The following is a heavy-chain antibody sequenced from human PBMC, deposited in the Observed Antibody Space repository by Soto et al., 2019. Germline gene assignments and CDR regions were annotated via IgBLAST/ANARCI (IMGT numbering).Heavy chain of an antibody. D-gene: IGHD1-26*01. V-gene: IGHV3-49*04. CDR3: ARESGTYPYYYYGLDV. CDR1: GFTFGDYA. J-gene: IGHJ6*02. CDR2: IRSKAYGGTT. Sequence: QPGGSLRLSCTTSGFTFGDYATSWVRQAPGKGLEWVGFIRSKAYGGTTEYAASVQGRFTISRDDSKSIAYLQMNSLKTADTAVYYCARESGTYPYYYYGLDVWGQGTTVTVSS.